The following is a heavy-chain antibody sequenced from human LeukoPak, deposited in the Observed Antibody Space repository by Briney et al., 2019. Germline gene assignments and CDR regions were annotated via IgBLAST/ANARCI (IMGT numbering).Heavy chain of an antibody. CDR3: ARDGYCSGGSCYKGRFDY. Sequence: GGSLRLSCAASGFTFSSYGMHWVRQAPGKGLEWVAFIRSDGSNKYYADSVKGRFTISRDNAKNSLYLQMNSLRAEDTAVYYCARDGYCSGGSCYKGRFDYWGQGTLVTVSS. CDR2: IRSDGSNK. CDR1: GFTFSSYG. V-gene: IGHV3-30*02. J-gene: IGHJ4*02. D-gene: IGHD2-15*01.